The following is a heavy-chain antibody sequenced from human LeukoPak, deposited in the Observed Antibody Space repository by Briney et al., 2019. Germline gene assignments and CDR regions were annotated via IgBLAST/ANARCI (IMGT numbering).Heavy chain of an antibody. J-gene: IGHJ5*02. CDR3: ASEPYIAAAGTGPFDP. D-gene: IGHD6-13*01. Sequence: ASVKVSCKASGYTFTSYDINWVRQAPGQGLEWMGWINPNSGGTNYAQKFQGRVTMTRDTSISTAYMELSRLRSDDTAVYYCASEPYIAAAGTGPFDPWGQGTLVTVSS. CDR1: GYTFTSYD. CDR2: INPNSGGT. V-gene: IGHV1-2*02.